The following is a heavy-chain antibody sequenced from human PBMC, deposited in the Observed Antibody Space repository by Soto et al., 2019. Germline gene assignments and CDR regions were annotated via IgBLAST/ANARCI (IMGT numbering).Heavy chain of an antibody. Sequence: PGGSLRLSCIASGFTFRNYAMAWVRQAPGEDLEWVSAIGTSGTPTLYADSVKSRFSISRDDSRNKVSLQMNSLGVEDTATYYCTRILWSSRRDALDIWGQGTTVTVSS. CDR1: GFTFRNYA. CDR2: IGTSGTPT. V-gene: IGHV3-23*01. J-gene: IGHJ6*02. CDR3: TRILWSSRRDALDI. D-gene: IGHD2-21*01.